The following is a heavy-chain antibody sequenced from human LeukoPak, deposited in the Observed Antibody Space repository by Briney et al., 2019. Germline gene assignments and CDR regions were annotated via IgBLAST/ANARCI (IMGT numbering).Heavy chain of an antibody. J-gene: IGHJ4*02. CDR2: IYYSGST. CDR1: GGPLSAYY. D-gene: IGHD2-21*02. V-gene: IGHV4-59*05. CDR3: AREIAYCGGDCYSRFDY. Sequence: SETLSLTCTVSGGPLSAYYWTWIRQPPGKGLEWIGSIYYSGSTYYNPSLKSRVSISVDTSKNQFSLKLSSVTAADTAVYYCAREIAYCGGDCYSRFDYWGQGTLVTVSS.